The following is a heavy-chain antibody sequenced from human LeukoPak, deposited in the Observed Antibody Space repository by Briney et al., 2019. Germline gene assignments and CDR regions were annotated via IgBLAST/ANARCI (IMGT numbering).Heavy chain of an antibody. CDR3: ARDGLFCSSTSCYYYYYMDV. V-gene: IGHV3-33*01. CDR1: EFTFSSYG. D-gene: IGHD2-2*01. J-gene: IGHJ6*03. Sequence: GGSLRLSCTASEFTFSSYGMHWVRQAPGRGLEWVAIIWYDGTNKYYADSVKGRFTISRDNSKNTLYLQMNSLRAEDTAVYYCARDGLFCSSTSCYYYYYMDVWGKGTTVTVSS. CDR2: IWYDGTNK.